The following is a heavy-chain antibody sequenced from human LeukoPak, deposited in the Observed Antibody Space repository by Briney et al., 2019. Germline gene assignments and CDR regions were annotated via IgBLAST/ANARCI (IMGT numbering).Heavy chain of an antibody. CDR2: IKQDGSNK. CDR3: AGEPRTLAY. J-gene: IGHJ4*02. Sequence: PSETLSLTCTVSGGSISSYYWSWVRQAPGKGLEWVASIKQDGSNKYYLDSVKGRFTISRDNAKNSLYLQMNSLRAEDTAVYYCAGEPRTLAYWGQGTLVTVSS. CDR1: GGSISSYY. V-gene: IGHV3-7*01.